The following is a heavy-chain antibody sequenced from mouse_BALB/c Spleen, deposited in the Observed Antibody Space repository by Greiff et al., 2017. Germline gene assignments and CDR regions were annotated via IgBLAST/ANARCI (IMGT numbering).Heavy chain of an antibody. CDR1: GFSLTGYG. V-gene: IGHV2-6-7*01. CDR2: IWGDGST. J-gene: IGHJ4*01. Sequence: VQLQESGPGLVAPSQSLSITCTASGFSLTGYGVNWVRQPPGKGLEWLGMIWGDGSTDYNSPLKSRLTIRKDNSKSQVFLKMNSLQTDATARYYCAREYDYGYAMDYWGQGTSVTVSS. D-gene: IGHD2-4*01. CDR3: AREYDYGYAMDY.